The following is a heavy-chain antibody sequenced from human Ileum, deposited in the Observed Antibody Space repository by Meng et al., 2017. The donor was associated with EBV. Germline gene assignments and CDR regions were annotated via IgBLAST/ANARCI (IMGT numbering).Heavy chain of an antibody. Sequence: QRRLQESVPGLGQPSETLALLCTASGASISSGSHYWVWIRQPPGKELEWIGTIYYTGSTYYIPSLKSRVTISVDTSKNQFSLNLNSVTATDTAIYYCARTQQQLIRDVFNIWGQGTMVTVSS. D-gene: IGHD6-13*01. CDR1: GASISSGSHY. V-gene: IGHV4-39*01. CDR2: IYYTGST. J-gene: IGHJ3*02. CDR3: ARTQQQLIRDVFNI.